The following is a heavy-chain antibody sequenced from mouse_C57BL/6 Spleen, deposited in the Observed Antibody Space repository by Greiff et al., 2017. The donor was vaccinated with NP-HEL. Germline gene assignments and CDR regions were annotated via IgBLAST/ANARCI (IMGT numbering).Heavy chain of an antibody. CDR1: GYTFTSYW. D-gene: IGHD1-1*01. V-gene: IGHV1-53*01. J-gene: IGHJ3*01. CDR2: INPSNGGT. CDR3: ARLYGSSWFAY. Sequence: QVQLQQPGTELVKPGASVKLSCKASGYTFTSYWMHWVKQRPGQGLEWIGNINPSNGGTNYNEKFKSKATLTVDKSSNTAYLQLSSLTSEDTAIYYCARLYGSSWFAYWGQGTLVTVSA.